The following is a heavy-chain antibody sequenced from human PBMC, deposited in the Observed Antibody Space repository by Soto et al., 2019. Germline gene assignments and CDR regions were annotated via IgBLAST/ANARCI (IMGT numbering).Heavy chain of an antibody. D-gene: IGHD2-15*01. CDR1: GFTFSSYG. J-gene: IGHJ4*02. CDR2: IWYDGSNK. V-gene: IGHV3-33*01. Sequence: GGSLRLSCAASGFTFSSYGMHWVRQAPGKGLEWVAVIWYDGSNKYYADSVKGRFTISRDNSKNTLYLQMNSLRAEDTAVYYCARDGGIVMFDYWGQGTLVTVSS. CDR3: ARDGGIVMFDY.